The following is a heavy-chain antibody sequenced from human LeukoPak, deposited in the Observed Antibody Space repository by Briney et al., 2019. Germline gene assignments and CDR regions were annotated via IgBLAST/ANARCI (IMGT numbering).Heavy chain of an antibody. V-gene: IGHV3-72*01. J-gene: IGHJ4*02. Sequence: PGGSLRLSCAASGFTFSDHYMDWVRQAPGKGLEWVGRFGDRVNAYTTEYAASVKGRFTLSRDDSKNSLYLQMNSLKTEDTAVYYCTRRRFYFDYWGQGTLVTVSS. CDR1: GFTFSDHY. CDR2: FGDRVNAYTT. CDR3: TRRRFYFDY.